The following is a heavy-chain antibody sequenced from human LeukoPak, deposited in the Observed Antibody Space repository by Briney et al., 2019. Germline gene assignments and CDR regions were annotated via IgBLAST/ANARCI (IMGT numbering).Heavy chain of an antibody. V-gene: IGHV3-33*06. CDR2: IWYDGSNK. CDR1: GFTFRSYA. Sequence: GGSLRLSCAASGFTFRSYAMHWVRQAPGKGLEWVAVIWYDGSNKYYEDSVKGRFTISRDNSKNTLYLQMNSLRAEDTALYYCAKDRGSSSCLDYWGQGTLVTVSS. J-gene: IGHJ4*02. CDR3: AKDRGSSSCLDY. D-gene: IGHD6-13*01.